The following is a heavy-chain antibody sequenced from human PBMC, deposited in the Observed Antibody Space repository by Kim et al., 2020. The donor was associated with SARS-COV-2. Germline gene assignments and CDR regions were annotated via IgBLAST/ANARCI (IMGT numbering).Heavy chain of an antibody. V-gene: IGHV3-48*03. CDR3: ARGVAVAGIPEYFQH. CDR2: ISSSGSTI. CDR1: GFTFSSYE. J-gene: IGHJ1*01. D-gene: IGHD6-19*01. Sequence: GGSLRLSCAASGFTFSSYEMNWVRQAPGKGLEWVSYISSSGSTIYYADSVKGRFTISRDNAKNSLYLQMNSLRAEDTAVYYCARGVAVAGIPEYFQHLGQGTLVTVSS.